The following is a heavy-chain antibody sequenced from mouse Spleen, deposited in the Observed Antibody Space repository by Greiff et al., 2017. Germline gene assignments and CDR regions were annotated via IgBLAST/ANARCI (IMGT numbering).Heavy chain of an antibody. CDR1: GFTFSDYG. CDR3: ARHGAY. V-gene: IGHV5-15*01. J-gene: IGHJ3*01. Sequence: EVNVVESGGGLVKPGGSLKLSCAASGFTFSDYGMAWVRQAPGKGPEWVAFISNLAYSIYYADTVTGRFTISRENAKNTLYLEMSSLRSEDTAMYYCARHGAYWGQGTLVTVSA. CDR2: ISNLAYSI.